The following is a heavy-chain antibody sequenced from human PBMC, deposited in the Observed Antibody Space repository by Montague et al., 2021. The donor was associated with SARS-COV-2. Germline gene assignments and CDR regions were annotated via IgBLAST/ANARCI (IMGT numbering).Heavy chain of an antibody. D-gene: IGHD3-3*01. CDR1: GGSISSYY. V-gene: IGHV4-59*01. J-gene: IGHJ3*02. CDR3: ARVSDFRSGDYTAVGAFDI. Sequence: SETLSLTCTVSGGSISSYYWSWIRQPPGKGLEWIGYIYYSGSTDYNPSLKSRVTISVDTSKNQFSLKLSSVTAADTAVYYCARVSDFRSGDYTAVGAFDIWGQGTMVTVSS. CDR2: IYYSGST.